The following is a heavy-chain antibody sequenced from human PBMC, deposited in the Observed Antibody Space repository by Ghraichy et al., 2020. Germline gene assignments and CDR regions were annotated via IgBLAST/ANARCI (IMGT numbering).Heavy chain of an antibody. V-gene: IGHV4-39*01. CDR3: ASGSPSSWSDY. J-gene: IGHJ4*02. CDR2: IYYSGST. CDR1: GGSISSSSYY. D-gene: IGHD6-13*01. Sequence: SETLSLTCTVSGGSISSSSYYWGWIRQPPGKGLEWIGSIYYSGSTYYNPSLKSRVTISVDTSKNQFSLKLSSVTAADTAVYYWASGSPSSWSDYWGQGTLVTVS.